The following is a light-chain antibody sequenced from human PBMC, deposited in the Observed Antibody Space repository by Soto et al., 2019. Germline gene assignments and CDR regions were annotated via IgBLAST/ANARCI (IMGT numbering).Light chain of an antibody. J-gene: IGKJ2*01. V-gene: IGKV3-11*01. CDR2: DAS. CDR3: QQRSNWPPKYT. Sequence: EIVLTQSPATXSXXXXXXATXXCRASQSVSSYLAWYQQKPGQAPRLLIYDASNRATGIPARFSGSGSGTDFTLTISSLEPEDFAVYYCQQRSNWPPKYTXGQGTKLEIK. CDR1: QSVSSY.